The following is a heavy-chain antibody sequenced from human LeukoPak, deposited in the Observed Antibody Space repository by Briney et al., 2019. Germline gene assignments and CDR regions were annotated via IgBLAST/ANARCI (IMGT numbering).Heavy chain of an antibody. V-gene: IGHV4-39*01. CDR1: GGSISSDSYY. CDR3: ASLAVAGLSEGY. CDR2: IYYSGST. D-gene: IGHD6-19*01. J-gene: IGHJ4*02. Sequence: SETLSLTCTVSGGSISSDSYYWAWIRQPPGKGLGWIASIYYSGSTCYNPSLKSRVTISVDTSRNQFSLKLSSVTAADTAVYYCASLAVAGLSEGYWGQGTLVIVSS.